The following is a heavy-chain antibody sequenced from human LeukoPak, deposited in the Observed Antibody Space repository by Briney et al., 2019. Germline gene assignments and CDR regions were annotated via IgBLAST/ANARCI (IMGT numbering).Heavy chain of an antibody. D-gene: IGHD4-11*01. CDR3: ARSYSNCVHWYFDL. CDR1: GGSISSNNW. CDR2: IYHSGST. Sequence: SGTLSLTCAVSGGSISSNNWWSWVRQPPGKGLEWIGEIYHSGSTNYNPSLKSRVTISVDKSKNQFSLNLSSVTAADTAVYYCARSYSNCVHWYFDLWGRGALVTVSS. J-gene: IGHJ2*01. V-gene: IGHV4-4*02.